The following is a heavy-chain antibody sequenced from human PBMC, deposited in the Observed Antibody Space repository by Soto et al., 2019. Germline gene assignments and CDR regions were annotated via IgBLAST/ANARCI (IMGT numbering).Heavy chain of an antibody. CDR2: XNSVANAI. D-gene: IGHD1-1*01. CDR1: GFTFSSYS. J-gene: IGHJ4*02. CDR3: VRDFNWSFDY. Sequence: EVQLVESGGGLVQPGGSLRLSCVASGFTFSSYSMNWVRQAPGRGLEWXXYXNSVANAIYYADSVKGRFAISRDNAENSLSLQMNSLRDDDTAFYYCVRDFNWSFDYWGQGALVTVSS. V-gene: IGHV3-48*02.